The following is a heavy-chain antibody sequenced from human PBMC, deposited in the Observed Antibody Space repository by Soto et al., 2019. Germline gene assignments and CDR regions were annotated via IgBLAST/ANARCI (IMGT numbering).Heavy chain of an antibody. CDR2: IKSKADGETT. Sequence: EVQLVESGGGLVKPGGSLGLSCGASGFSFNNVWMHWVRQAPGRGLEWVGRIKSKADGETTDYAEPVKGRFTVSRDDSKNTVYLQINSPKADDTAIYYCNAYDYLGRGHTTLWGLGTLVTVSS. CDR3: NAYDYLGRGHTTL. CDR1: GFSFNNVW. V-gene: IGHV3-15*07. J-gene: IGHJ4*02. D-gene: IGHD3-10*01.